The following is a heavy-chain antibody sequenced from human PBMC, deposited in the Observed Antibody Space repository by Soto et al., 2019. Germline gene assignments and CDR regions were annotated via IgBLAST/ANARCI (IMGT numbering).Heavy chain of an antibody. CDR3: ARPLAPSNYYGSGSYYSPFDY. CDR1: GFTFSSYA. CDR2: ISYDGSNK. V-gene: IGHV3-30-3*01. Sequence: GSLRLSCAASGFTFSSYAMHWVRQAPGKGLEWVAFISYDGSNKYYADSVKGRFTISRDNSKNTLYLQMNSLRAEDTAVYYCARPLAPSNYYGSGSYYSPFDYWGQGTLVTVSS. J-gene: IGHJ4*02. D-gene: IGHD3-10*01.